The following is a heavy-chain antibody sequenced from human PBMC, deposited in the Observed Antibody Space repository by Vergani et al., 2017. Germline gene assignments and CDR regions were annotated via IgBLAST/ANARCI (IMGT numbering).Heavy chain of an antibody. V-gene: IGHV4-4*02. J-gene: IGHJ4*02. CDR1: GGSISSSNW. D-gene: IGHD3-22*01. CDR3: ARAQIDYSDSSGSTDFDY. CDR2: IYHSGST. Sequence: QVQLQESGPGLVKPSGTLSLTCAVSGGSISSSNWWSWVRQPPGKGLEWIGEIYHSGSTNYNPSLKSRVTISVDKSKNQFSLKLSSVTAADTAVYYCARAQIDYSDSSGSTDFDYWGQGTLVAVSS.